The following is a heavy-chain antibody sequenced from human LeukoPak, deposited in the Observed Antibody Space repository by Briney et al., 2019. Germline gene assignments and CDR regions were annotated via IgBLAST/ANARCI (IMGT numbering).Heavy chain of an antibody. V-gene: IGHV3-23*01. CDR3: AKAGSIPNWFDP. D-gene: IGHD6-6*01. CDR2: ISGSGGST. CDR1: GFTFSSYD. Sequence: GGSLRLSCAASGFTFSSYDMTWVRQAPGKGLEWVSVISGSGGSTYYADSVKGRFTISRDNSKNTLYLQMNSLRAEDTAVYYCAKAGSIPNWFDPWGQGTLVTVSS. J-gene: IGHJ5*02.